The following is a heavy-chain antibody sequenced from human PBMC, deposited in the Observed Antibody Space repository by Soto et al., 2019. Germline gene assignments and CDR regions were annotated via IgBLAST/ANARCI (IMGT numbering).Heavy chain of an antibody. Sequence: ASVKVSCQASGYTFTSYAMHWVRQAPGQRLEWMGWINAGNGNTKYSQKFQGRVTITRDTSASTAYMEPSSLRSEDTAVYYCARNPGDPLANYYYGMDVWGQGTTVTVSS. CDR1: GYTFTSYA. J-gene: IGHJ6*02. D-gene: IGHD7-27*01. CDR3: ARNPGDPLANYYYGMDV. V-gene: IGHV1-3*01. CDR2: INAGNGNT.